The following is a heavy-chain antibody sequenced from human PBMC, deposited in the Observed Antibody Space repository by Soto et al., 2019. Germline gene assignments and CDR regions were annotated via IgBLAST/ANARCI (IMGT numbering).Heavy chain of an antibody. D-gene: IGHD1-26*01. CDR2: ITSSSSHI. CDR1: GFSFSDSG. CDR3: ARGGGSFSH. Sequence: EVQLVESGGGLVKPGGSLRLSCVASGFSFSDSGMHWVRQAPGKGLEWVSSITSSSSHISYADSVKGRFTISRDNAQKSLYLEVNSLRPEDTAVYYCARGGGSFSHWGQGTLVTVSS. J-gene: IGHJ4*02. V-gene: IGHV3-21*01.